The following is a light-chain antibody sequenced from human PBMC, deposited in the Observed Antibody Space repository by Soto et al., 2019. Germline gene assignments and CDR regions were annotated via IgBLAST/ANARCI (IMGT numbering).Light chain of an antibody. Sequence: QSALTQPASVSGSPGQSITISCTGTSSDVGGYDYVSWYQQHPGTAPRLIIFEVTNRPSGVSNRFSGSKSGNTASLTISGLQAEDEADYYCTSYTGSSTQVFGTGTKVTVL. CDR3: TSYTGSSTQV. V-gene: IGLV2-14*01. J-gene: IGLJ1*01. CDR2: EVT. CDR1: SSDVGGYDY.